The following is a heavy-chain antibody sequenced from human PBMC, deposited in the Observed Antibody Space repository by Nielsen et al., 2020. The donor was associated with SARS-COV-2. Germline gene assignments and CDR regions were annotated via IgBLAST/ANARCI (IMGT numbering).Heavy chain of an antibody. Sequence: GGSLRLSCAASGFTFTTYAMSWVRQAPGKGLEWVSYISGDSSNILYADSVKGRFTVSRDNARNSLYLQMNNLRADDAGVYYCAKVGAVAFRDAWGLGTLVTVSS. CDR3: AKVGAVAFRDA. J-gene: IGHJ1*01. CDR2: ISGDSSNI. D-gene: IGHD6-19*01. V-gene: IGHV3-48*01. CDR1: GFTFTTYA.